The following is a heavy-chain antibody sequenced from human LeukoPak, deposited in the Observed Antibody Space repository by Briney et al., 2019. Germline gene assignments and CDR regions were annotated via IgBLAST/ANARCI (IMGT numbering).Heavy chain of an antibody. V-gene: IGHV4-4*07. J-gene: IGHJ6*03. CDR1: GGSISSYY. CDR2: IYISGST. D-gene: IGHD2-21*01. CDR3: ARGRIASGAYYYYMDV. Sequence: SETLSLTCTVSGGSISSYYWSWIRQPAGKGLEWIGRIYISGSTNYNPSLKSRVTMSVDTSKNQVSLKLSSVTAADTAVYYCARGRIASGAYYYYMDVWGKGTTVTVSS.